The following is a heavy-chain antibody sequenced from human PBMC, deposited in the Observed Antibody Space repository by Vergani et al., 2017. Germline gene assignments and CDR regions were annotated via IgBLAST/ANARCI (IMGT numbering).Heavy chain of an antibody. Sequence: QVQLVQSGAEVKKPGSSVKVSCKASGGTFSSYAISWVRQAPGQGLEWMGGIIPIFGTANYAQKFQGRVTITADESTSTAYMELSSLRSEDTDVYYCARSEYSSSLISGYYYGMDVWGQGTTVTVSS. V-gene: IGHV1-69*01. CDR1: GGTFSSYA. CDR3: ARSEYSSSLISGYYYGMDV. D-gene: IGHD6-6*01. J-gene: IGHJ6*02. CDR2: IIPIFGTA.